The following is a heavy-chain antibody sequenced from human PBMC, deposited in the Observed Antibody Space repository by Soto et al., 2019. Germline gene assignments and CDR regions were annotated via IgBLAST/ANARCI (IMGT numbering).Heavy chain of an antibody. D-gene: IGHD4-17*01. J-gene: IGHJ4*02. CDR1: GGSISSYY. CDR2: IYYSGST. Sequence: QVQLQESGPGLVKPSETLSLTCTVSGGSISSYYWSWIRQPPGKGLEWIGYIYYSGSTNYNPSLTRXVXRXXDTSNNHLALRLSSVTAADTAVYYSARRYGGTLDYGGQGTLVTVSS. V-gene: IGHV4-59*08. CDR3: ARRYGGTLDY.